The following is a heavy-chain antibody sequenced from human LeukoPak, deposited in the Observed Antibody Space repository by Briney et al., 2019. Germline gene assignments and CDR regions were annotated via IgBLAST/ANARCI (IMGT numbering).Heavy chain of an antibody. CDR2: ISSSSSAI. CDR3: ARERQAYCGGDCLDGLR. V-gene: IGHV3-21*05. Sequence: PGGSLRLSCAASGFTFSTYNMNWVRQAPGKGLEWVSYISSSSSAIYYADSVKGRFTISRDNAKNSLYLQMNSLRAEDTAVYYCARERQAYCGGDCLDGLRWGQGTLVTVSS. CDR1: GFTFSTYN. D-gene: IGHD2-21*02. J-gene: IGHJ4*02.